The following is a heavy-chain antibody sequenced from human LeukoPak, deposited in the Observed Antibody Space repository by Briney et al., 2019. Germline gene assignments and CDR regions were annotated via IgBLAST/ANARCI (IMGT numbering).Heavy chain of an antibody. J-gene: IGHJ1*01. Sequence: SQTLSLTCPISGDSVSSNSAAWNWISQSPSRGLQWLGRTYYRSEWYNDFAVSVKSRININPDTSKNQFSLQLNSVTPEDTAVYYCAQADSTGYFYFQHWGQGTLVTVSS. V-gene: IGHV6-1*01. CDR2: TYYRSEWYN. CDR1: GDSVSSNSAA. D-gene: IGHD3-22*01. CDR3: AQADSTGYFYFQH.